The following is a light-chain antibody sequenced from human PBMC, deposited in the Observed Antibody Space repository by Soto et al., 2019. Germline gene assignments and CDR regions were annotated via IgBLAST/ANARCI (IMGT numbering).Light chain of an antibody. CDR3: EQSYNTPGWT. Sequence: DIQMTQSPSSLSASVGDRVTITCRASQSISSYLNWYQQKPGKAPKLLIYAASNLQSGVPSRFSGSGSGTESTLTISSLQPEDFAKYYCEQSYNTPGWTFGQVTKVEIK. CDR1: QSISSY. V-gene: IGKV1-39*01. CDR2: AAS. J-gene: IGKJ1*01.